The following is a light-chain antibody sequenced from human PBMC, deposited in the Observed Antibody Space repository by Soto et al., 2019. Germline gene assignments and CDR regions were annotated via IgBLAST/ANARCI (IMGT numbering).Light chain of an antibody. Sequence: EIVMTQSPATLSVSPGERANLSCRASQSVSNNLAWYQQKFGQAPRLLIYGASTRATGIPARFSGSGSGTEFTLTISSLQSEDFAVYYCQHYNNWPPWTFGQGTKVEVK. V-gene: IGKV3-15*01. CDR2: GAS. CDR1: QSVSNN. J-gene: IGKJ1*01. CDR3: QHYNNWPPWT.